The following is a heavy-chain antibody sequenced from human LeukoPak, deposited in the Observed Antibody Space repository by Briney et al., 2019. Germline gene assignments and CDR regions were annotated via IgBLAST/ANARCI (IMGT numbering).Heavy chain of an antibody. V-gene: IGHV4-38-2*02. J-gene: IGHJ5*02. D-gene: IGHD5-18*01. Sequence: SETLSLTCAVSGYSISSGYYWGWIRQPPGKGLEGIGSIYTSGSTNYNPSLKSRVTISVDTSKNQFSLKLSSVTAADTAVYYCARDFGGYSYGSASLWFDPWGQGTLVTVSS. CDR1: GYSISSGYY. CDR2: IYTSGST. CDR3: ARDFGGYSYGSASLWFDP.